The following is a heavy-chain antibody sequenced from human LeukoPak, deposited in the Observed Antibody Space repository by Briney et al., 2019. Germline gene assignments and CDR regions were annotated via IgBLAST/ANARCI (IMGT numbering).Heavy chain of an antibody. D-gene: IGHD1-7*01. CDR3: ARHLANWNSSPYYFSYMDV. CDR2: IYPGDSDT. CDR1: GYSFTSYW. J-gene: IGHJ6*03. Sequence: GESLKISCKGSGYSFTSYWIGWVRQLPATGLEWMGIIYPGDSDTSYSQSFQGQATISADKSISTPYLQWSSLKASDTAMYYCARHLANWNSSPYYFSYMDVWGKGTTVTVSS. V-gene: IGHV5-51*01.